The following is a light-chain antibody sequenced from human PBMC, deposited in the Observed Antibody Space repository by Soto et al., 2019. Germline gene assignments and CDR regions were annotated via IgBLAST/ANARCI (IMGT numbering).Light chain of an antibody. CDR3: QQSYSTLWT. J-gene: IGKJ1*01. CDR2: AAS. V-gene: IGKV1-39*01. CDR1: QSISSY. Sequence: DIQMTQSPSSLSASSGDRVTITCRASQSISSYLNWYQQKPGKPPKLLIYAASSLQSGVPSSFSGSGSGTDFTLTISSLQPEDFATYYCQQSYSTLWTFGQGTKVDIK.